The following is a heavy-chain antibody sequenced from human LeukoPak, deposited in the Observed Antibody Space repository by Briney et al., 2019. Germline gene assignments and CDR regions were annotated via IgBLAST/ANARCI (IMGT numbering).Heavy chain of an antibody. V-gene: IGHV4-61*02. J-gene: IGHJ6*03. D-gene: IGHD2-15*01. CDR1: GGSISSGSYY. CDR2: IYTSGST. CDR3: AREDIRINQMDYYYMDV. Sequence: PSETLSLTCTVSGGSISSGSYYWSWIRQPAGKGLEWIGRIYTSGSTNYSPSLKSRVTISVDTSKSQFSLKLSSVTAADTAVYYCAREDIRINQMDYYYMDVWGKGTTVTVSS.